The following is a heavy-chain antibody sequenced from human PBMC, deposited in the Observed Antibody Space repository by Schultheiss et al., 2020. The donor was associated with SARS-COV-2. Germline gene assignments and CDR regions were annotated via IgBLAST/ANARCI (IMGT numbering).Heavy chain of an antibody. CDR1: GFTFSSYS. D-gene: IGHD6-13*01. CDR3: ARDLWYSSSWYSGHWFDP. CDR2: ISSSSSYI. Sequence: GGSLRLSCAASGFTFSSYSMNWVRQAPGKGLEWVSSISSSSSYIYYADSVKGRFTISRDNAKNSLYLQMNSLRAEDTAVYYCARDLWYSSSWYSGHWFDPWGQGTLVTVSS. J-gene: IGHJ5*02. V-gene: IGHV3-21*01.